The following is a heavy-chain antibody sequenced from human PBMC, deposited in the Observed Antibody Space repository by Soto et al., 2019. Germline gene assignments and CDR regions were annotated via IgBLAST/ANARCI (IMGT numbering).Heavy chain of an antibody. Sequence: QVQLVQSGAEVKKPGASVKVSCKASGYTFTSYYMHWVRQAPGQGLEWMGIINPSGGSTSYAQKFQGSVTMTRDTSASIVYMELSSLRSEDTAVYYCAREKTMRGIDYWGQGTLVTVSS. J-gene: IGHJ4*02. CDR2: INPSGGST. V-gene: IGHV1-46*01. D-gene: IGHD3-22*01. CDR3: AREKTMRGIDY. CDR1: GYTFTSYY.